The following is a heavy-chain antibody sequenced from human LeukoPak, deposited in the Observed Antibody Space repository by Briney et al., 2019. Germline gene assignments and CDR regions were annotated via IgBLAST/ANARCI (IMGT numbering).Heavy chain of an antibody. CDR3: PRRIVADYWSFDF. J-gene: IGHJ2*01. CDR2: FYYTGNS. D-gene: IGHD2-21*01. CDR1: GGSISGTTYC. V-gene: IGHV4-39*01. Sequence: PSETLSLTCTVSGGSISGTTYCWGWGWIRQPPGKGLEWIGNFYYTGNSYYNPSLKSRVTISVDMSKNQFSLKLSAVTAADTAVYYCPRRIVADYWSFDFWGRGTLVTVSS.